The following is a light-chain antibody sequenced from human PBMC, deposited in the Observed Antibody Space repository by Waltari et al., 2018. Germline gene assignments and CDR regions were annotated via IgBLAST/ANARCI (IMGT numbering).Light chain of an antibody. V-gene: IGKV1-39*01. CDR1: QSISSY. CDR2: AAS. CDR3: QQSYSTRWT. J-gene: IGKJ1*01. Sequence: DIQMTQSPSSLSASVGDRVTITCRASQSISSYLNWYQQKPGKAPKLLIYAASSLQRGVPSRFSVIGSGTDFTLTISSLQPEDFATYYCQQSYSTRWTFGQGTKVEIK.